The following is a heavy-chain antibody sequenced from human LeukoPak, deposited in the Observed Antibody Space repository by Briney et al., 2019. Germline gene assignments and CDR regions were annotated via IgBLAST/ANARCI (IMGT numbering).Heavy chain of an antibody. CDR2: IYSGGST. D-gene: IGHD2-8*02. V-gene: IGHV3-53*01. J-gene: IGHJ5*02. Sequence: GGSLRLSCAASGFTVSSNYMSWVRQAPGKGLEWVSVIYSGGSTYYADSVKGRLTISRDNSQSTLYLRMSSLRAEDTAVYYCTKALLVDKYWFDPWGQGTLVTVSS. CDR3: TKALLVDKYWFDP. CDR1: GFTVSSNY.